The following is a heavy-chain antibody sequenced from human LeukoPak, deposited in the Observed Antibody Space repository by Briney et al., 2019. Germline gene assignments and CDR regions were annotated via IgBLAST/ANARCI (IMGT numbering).Heavy chain of an antibody. V-gene: IGHV3-23*01. CDR1: GFTSSSYG. J-gene: IGHJ6*03. D-gene: IGHD2-15*01. Sequence: GGSLRLSCAASGFTSSSYGMSWVRQAPGKGLEWVSAISASGVSKYYADSVKGRFTISRDKSKNTLYLQMNSLRAEDTAIYYCAKNGDRGAYCSGGSCYPYYYYNMDVWGKGTTVTISS. CDR2: ISASGVSK. CDR3: AKNGDRGAYCSGGSCYPYYYYNMDV.